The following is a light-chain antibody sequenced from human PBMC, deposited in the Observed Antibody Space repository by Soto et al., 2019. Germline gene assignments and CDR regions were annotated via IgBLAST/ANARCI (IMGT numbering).Light chain of an antibody. J-gene: IGKJ1*01. CDR2: GAS. V-gene: IGKV3-15*01. Sequence: EIVLTQSPGTLSLSPGERATLSCRASQSVSSNYLAWYQHKPGQGPRLLIYGASTRATGIPARFSGSGSGTEFTLTISSLQSEDFAVYYCQQYNNWPPWTFGQGTKVEIK. CDR3: QQYNNWPPWT. CDR1: QSVSSN.